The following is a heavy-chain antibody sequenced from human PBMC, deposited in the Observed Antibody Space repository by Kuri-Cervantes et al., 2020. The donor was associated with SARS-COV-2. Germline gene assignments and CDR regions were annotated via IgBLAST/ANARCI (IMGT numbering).Heavy chain of an antibody. Sequence: ASVKVSCKASGYTFTTYYMHWVRQAPGKGLEWMGGFDPEDGETIYAQKFQGRVTMTEDTSTDTAHMELSSLRSEDTAVYYCATGVPTRLFGEELKNDAFDIWGQGTTVTVSS. CDR3: ATGVPTRLFGEELKNDAFDI. CDR1: GYTFTTYY. J-gene: IGHJ3*02. CDR2: FDPEDGET. D-gene: IGHD3-10*01. V-gene: IGHV1-24*01.